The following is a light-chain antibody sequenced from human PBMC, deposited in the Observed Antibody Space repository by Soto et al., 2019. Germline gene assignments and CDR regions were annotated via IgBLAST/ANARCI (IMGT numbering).Light chain of an antibody. J-gene: IGLJ1*01. V-gene: IGLV2-8*01. CDR2: EVT. CDR1: SSDVGAYNY. CDR3: ASYAGTKLFV. Sequence: QSVLTQPASVSGSPGQSITISCTGTSSDVGAYNYVSWYQQHPGKAPKLMIYEVTKRPSGVPDRFSGSKSGSTASLTVSGLQADDEAEYYCASYAGTKLFVFGSGTKLTVL.